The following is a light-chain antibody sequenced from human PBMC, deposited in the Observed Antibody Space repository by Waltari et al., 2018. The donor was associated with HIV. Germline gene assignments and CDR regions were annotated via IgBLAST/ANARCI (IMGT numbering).Light chain of an antibody. CDR1: QGIRYY. CDR2: DAS. J-gene: IGKJ1*01. Sequence: DIQMTQSPSSLSASVGDRVTITCRASQGIRYYLAWYQQSPGKAPKLLLFDASRLQDGVASRFRGSGSGTTYTLTISSLQPEDFATYYCQQYYSTPRTFGQGTKVDIK. CDR3: QQYYSTPRT. V-gene: IGKV1-NL1*01.